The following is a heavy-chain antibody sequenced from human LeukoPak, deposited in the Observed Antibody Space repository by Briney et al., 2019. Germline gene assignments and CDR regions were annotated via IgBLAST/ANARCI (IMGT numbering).Heavy chain of an antibody. J-gene: IGHJ4*02. CDR3: ARGWLRSDYCFDS. CDR2: INSDVSSA. V-gene: IGHV3-74*01. D-gene: IGHD5-12*01. Sequence: PGGSLRLSCVASGFTFSSRWMHWVRQAPGKGLVWVSRINSDVSSAGYADSVKGRFAISRDDARNTLYLQMNSLRAEDTAVYYCARGWLRSDYCFDSWGQGTLVTVSS. CDR1: GFTFSSRW.